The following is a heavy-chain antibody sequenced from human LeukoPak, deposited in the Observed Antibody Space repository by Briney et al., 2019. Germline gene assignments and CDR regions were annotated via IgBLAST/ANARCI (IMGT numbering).Heavy chain of an antibody. J-gene: IGHJ4*02. CDR3: AKDGGSRDGYNYPPTD. V-gene: IGHV3-43*01. CDR1: GFTFDDYT. CDR2: ISRDGGST. Sequence: GGSLRLSCAASGFTFDDYTMHWVRQAPGKGLEWVSLISRDGGSTYYADSVKGRFTISRDNSKNSLYLQMNSLRTEDTALYYCAKDGGSRDGYNYPPTDWGQGTLVTVSS. D-gene: IGHD5-24*01.